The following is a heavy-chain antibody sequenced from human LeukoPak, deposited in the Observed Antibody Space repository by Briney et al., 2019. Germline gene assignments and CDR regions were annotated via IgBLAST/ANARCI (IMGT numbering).Heavy chain of an antibody. D-gene: IGHD5/OR15-5a*01. Sequence: PGGSLRLSCAASGFTFSSYWMSWVRQAPGKGLEWVANIKQDGSEKYYVDSVKGRFTISRDSAQSSLYLQMNSLRAEGTAVYYCASAAGNSVYWGQGTLVTVSS. V-gene: IGHV3-7*03. CDR3: ASAAGNSVY. CDR2: IKQDGSEK. CDR1: GFTFSSYW. J-gene: IGHJ4*02.